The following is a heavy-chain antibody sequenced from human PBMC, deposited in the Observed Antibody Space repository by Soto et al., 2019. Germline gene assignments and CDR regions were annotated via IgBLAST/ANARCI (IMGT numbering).Heavy chain of an antibody. CDR2: IWYDGSNK. J-gene: IGHJ6*02. Sequence: GGSLRLSCAASGFTFSSYGMHWVRQAPGKGLEWVAVIWYDGSNKYYADSVKGRFTISRDNSKNTLYLQMNSQRAEDTAVYYCARDRSIAAAWDYYGMDVWGQGTTVTVSS. V-gene: IGHV3-33*01. D-gene: IGHD6-13*01. CDR1: GFTFSSYG. CDR3: ARDRSIAAAWDYYGMDV.